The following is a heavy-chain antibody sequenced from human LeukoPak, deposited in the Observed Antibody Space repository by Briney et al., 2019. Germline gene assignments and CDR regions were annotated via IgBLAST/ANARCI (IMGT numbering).Heavy chain of an antibody. CDR3: ARDYKYAFDN. Sequence: GGSLRLSCAASGFTFSDYNMNWVRQAPGKGLEWVSYITNGGSTIHHADSVKGRFTISRDNAKKTLYLQMNSLRAEDTAVYYCARDYKYAFDNWGQGTLVTVSS. D-gene: IGHD5-24*01. CDR2: ITNGGSTI. J-gene: IGHJ4*02. CDR1: GFTFSDYN. V-gene: IGHV3-11*04.